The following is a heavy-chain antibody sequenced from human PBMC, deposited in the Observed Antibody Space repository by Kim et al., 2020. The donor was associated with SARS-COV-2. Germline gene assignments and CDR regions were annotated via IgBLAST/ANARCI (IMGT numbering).Heavy chain of an antibody. V-gene: IGHV4-34*01. Sequence: SETLSLTCAVYGGSFSGYYWSWIRQPPGKGLEWIGEINHSGSTNYNPSLKSRVTISVDTSKNQFSLKLSSVTAADTAVYYCARGLRIVGASRNYYYYGMDVWGQGTTVTVSS. D-gene: IGHD1-26*01. CDR1: GGSFSGYY. CDR2: INHSGST. J-gene: IGHJ6*02. CDR3: ARGLRIVGASRNYYYYGMDV.